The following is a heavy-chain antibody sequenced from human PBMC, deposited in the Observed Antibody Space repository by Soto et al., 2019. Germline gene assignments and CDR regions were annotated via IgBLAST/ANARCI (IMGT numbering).Heavy chain of an antibody. CDR1: GASMNSYH. D-gene: IGHD6-13*01. CDR3: ARDQGVAAAGITWFDP. CDR2: IHSSGST. Sequence: PTETLSLTCTVSGASMNSYHWSWIRQPAGKGLEWIGHIHSSGSTNYNPSLKSRVTMSVDTSKNQFSLRLMSLTAADTAVYYCARDQGVAAAGITWFDPWGQGSHVTVSS. J-gene: IGHJ5*02. V-gene: IGHV4-4*07.